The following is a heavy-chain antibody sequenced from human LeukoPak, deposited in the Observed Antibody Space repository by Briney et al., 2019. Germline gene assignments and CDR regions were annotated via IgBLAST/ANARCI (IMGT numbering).Heavy chain of an antibody. CDR3: ARAREGVYAPLAFDI. J-gene: IGHJ3*02. CDR1: GGSISSSSYY. CDR2: IYYSGST. V-gene: IGHV4-39*07. Sequence: SETLSLTCTVSGGSISSSSYYWGWIRQPPGKGPEWIGSIYYSGSTYYNPSLKSRVTISVDTSKNQFSLKLSSVTAADTAVYYCARAREGVYAPLAFDIWGQGTMVTVSS. D-gene: IGHD2-8*01.